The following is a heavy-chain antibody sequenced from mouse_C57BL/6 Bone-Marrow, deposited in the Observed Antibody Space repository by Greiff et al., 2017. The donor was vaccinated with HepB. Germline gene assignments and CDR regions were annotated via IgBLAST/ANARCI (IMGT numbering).Heavy chain of an antibody. CDR3: ASYDGYYDAMDY. V-gene: IGHV1-42*01. J-gene: IGHJ4*01. D-gene: IGHD2-3*01. CDR2: INPSTGGT. CDR1: GYSFTGYY. Sequence: EVQLQQSGPELVTPGASVKISCKASGYSFTGYYMNWVKQSPEKSRQWIGEINPSTGGTTYNQKFKAKATLTVDKSSSTAYKQLKSLTSENSAVYYCASYDGYYDAMDYWGQGTSGTVSS.